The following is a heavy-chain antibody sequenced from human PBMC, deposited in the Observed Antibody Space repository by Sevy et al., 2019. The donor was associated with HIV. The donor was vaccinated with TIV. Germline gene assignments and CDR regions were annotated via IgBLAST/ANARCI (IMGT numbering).Heavy chain of an antibody. V-gene: IGHV3-23*01. CDR1: GFTFSTYA. CDR3: AKDGAPYCTGGICFPYWYFDL. D-gene: IGHD2-8*02. CDR2: ISNSGNDI. Sequence: GGSLRLSCAASGFTFSTYAMGWVRQAPGKGLEWVSGISNSGNDICYAGSVEGRFTISRDNSKSTLFLEMNNLRAEDTAVYYCAKDGAPYCTGGICFPYWYFDLWGRGALVTVSS. J-gene: IGHJ2*01.